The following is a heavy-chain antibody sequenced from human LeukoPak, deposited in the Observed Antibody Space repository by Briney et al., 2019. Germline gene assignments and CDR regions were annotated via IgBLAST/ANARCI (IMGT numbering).Heavy chain of an antibody. CDR2: INYSGNT. V-gene: IGHV4-34*01. J-gene: IGHJ4*02. CDR3: ARRGTAYCRGGNCYSDKYFDY. CDR1: GGSLSGYY. D-gene: IGHD2-15*01. Sequence: SETLSLTCAVYGGSLSGYYWTWIRQTPGKGLEWIGEINYSGNTNYNRSLKSRVPISADTSKNQFSLRLSSVTAADTAVYYCARRGTAYCRGGNCYSDKYFDYWGQGTQVTVSS.